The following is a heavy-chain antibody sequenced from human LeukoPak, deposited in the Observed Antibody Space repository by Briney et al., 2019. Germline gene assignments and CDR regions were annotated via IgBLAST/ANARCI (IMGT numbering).Heavy chain of an antibody. Sequence: GGSPRLSCAASGFTFSGSAMHWVRQASGKGLEWVGRIRSKTNNYATAYAASVKDRFTISRDDSTNTAYLQMNSLKTEDTAVYYCVRHAASGGSGVDHWGQGTLVTVSS. J-gene: IGHJ4*02. CDR2: IRSKTNNYAT. D-gene: IGHD3-10*01. CDR3: VRHAASGGSGVDH. CDR1: GFTFSGSA. V-gene: IGHV3-73*01.